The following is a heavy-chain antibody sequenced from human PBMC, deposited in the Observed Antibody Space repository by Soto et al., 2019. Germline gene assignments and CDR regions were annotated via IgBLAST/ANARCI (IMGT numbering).Heavy chain of an antibody. Sequence: QVLLVQSGAEMKQPGSSVRVSCRASGDSFTNYAFTWVRQAPGQGPEWLGGIILALGTPHYSQRFQGRLTITADESSRTVYIELGRLRLDDTAVYYCGRYCTNTKCRGGYYLDLWGQGTRLTVSS. V-gene: IGHV1-69*01. CDR1: GDSFTNYA. J-gene: IGHJ5*02. CDR3: GRYCTNTKCRGGYYLDL. D-gene: IGHD2-8*01. CDR2: IILALGTP.